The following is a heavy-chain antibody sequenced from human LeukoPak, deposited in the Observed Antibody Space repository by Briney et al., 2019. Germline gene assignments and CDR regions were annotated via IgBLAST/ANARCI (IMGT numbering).Heavy chain of an antibody. CDR1: GGSFSDSY. D-gene: IGHD1-1*01. CDR3: ARQTGGWFDP. Sequence: SETLSLTCAVYGGSFSDSYWGWIRQPPGKGLEWIGYIYYSGSTNYNPSLKSRVTISVDTSKNQFSLKLSSVTAADTAVYYCARQTGGWFDPWGQGTLVTVSS. J-gene: IGHJ5*02. CDR2: IYYSGST. V-gene: IGHV4-59*01.